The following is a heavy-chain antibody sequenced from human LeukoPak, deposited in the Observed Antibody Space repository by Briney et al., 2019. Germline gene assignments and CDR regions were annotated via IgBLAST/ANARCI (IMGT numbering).Heavy chain of an antibody. J-gene: IGHJ4*02. CDR3: AEDRGYCSSTSCYTYFDY. CDR2: IWYDGSNK. CDR1: GFTFSSYG. Sequence: PGGSLRLSCAASGFTFSSYGMHWVRQAPGKGLEWVAVIWYDGSNKYYADSVKGRFTISRDNSKNTLYLQMNSLRAEDTAVYYCAEDRGYCSSTSCYTYFDYWGQGTLVTVSS. V-gene: IGHV3-33*06. D-gene: IGHD2-2*02.